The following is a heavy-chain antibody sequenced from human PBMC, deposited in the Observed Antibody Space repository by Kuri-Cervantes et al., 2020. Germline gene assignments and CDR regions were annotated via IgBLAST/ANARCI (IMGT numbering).Heavy chain of an antibody. Sequence: GESLKISCAASGFTFSSYSMNWVRQAPGKGLEWVSSISSSGSTIYYADSVKGRFTISRDNAKNSLYLQMNSLRAEDTAVYYCASGERRGTFDYWGQGTLVTVSS. CDR2: ISSSGSTI. J-gene: IGHJ4*02. CDR3: ASGERRGTFDY. CDR1: GFTFSSYS. D-gene: IGHD1-26*01. V-gene: IGHV3-48*04.